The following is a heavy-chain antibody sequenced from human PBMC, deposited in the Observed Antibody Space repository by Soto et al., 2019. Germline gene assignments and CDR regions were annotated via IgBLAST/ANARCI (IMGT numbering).Heavy chain of an antibody. J-gene: IGHJ6*02. CDR3: ARQIAVHYYYYGMDV. D-gene: IGHD6-19*01. V-gene: IGHV3-23*01. CDR1: GFTFSSYA. CDR2: ISGSGGST. Sequence: GSLRLSCAASGFTFSSYAMSLVRQAPGKGLEWVSAISGSGGSTYYADSVKGRFTISRDNSKNTLYLQMNSLRAEDTAVYYCARQIAVHYYYYGMDVWGQGTTVTVSS.